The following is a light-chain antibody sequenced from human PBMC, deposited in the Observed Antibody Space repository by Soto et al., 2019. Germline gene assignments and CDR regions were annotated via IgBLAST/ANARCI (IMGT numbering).Light chain of an antibody. CDR1: SSDVGGYNS. CDR3: SSFTSSMTNV. CDR2: DVT. J-gene: IGLJ1*01. Sequence: QSALTQPASVSGSPGQSITLSCTGTSSDVGGYNSASWYQQHPGQAPKLLLYDVTDRPSGVSYRFSGSKSGNTASLTISGLQAADEADYFCSSFTSSMTNVFGSGTKLTV. V-gene: IGLV2-14*01.